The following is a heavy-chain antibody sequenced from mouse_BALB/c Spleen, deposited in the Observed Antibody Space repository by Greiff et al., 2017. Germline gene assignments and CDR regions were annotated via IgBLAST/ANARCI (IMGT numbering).Heavy chain of an antibody. J-gene: IGHJ2*01. CDR1: GFTFSSYG. V-gene: IGHV5-6*01. CDR3: ARHTLLDY. Sequence: VQLQQSGGGLVKPGGSLKLSCAASGFTFSSYGMSWVRQTPDKRLEWVATISSGGSYTYYPDSVKGRFTISRDNAKNTLYLQMSSLKSEDTAMYYCARHTLLDYWGQGTTLTVSS. CDR2: ISSGGSYT.